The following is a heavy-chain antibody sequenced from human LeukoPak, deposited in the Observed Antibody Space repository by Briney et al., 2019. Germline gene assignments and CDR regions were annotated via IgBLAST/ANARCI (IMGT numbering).Heavy chain of an antibody. Sequence: SSETLSLTCTVSGASISSSTYHWGWIRQPPGKGLEWIGSTFFSGSTYYNPSLKSRVTISVDTSKNQFSLRLSSVTAADTAVYYCARGGSPPEALGDTFDIWGQGTMVTVSS. CDR1: GASISSSTYH. CDR2: TFFSGST. CDR3: ARGGSPPEALGDTFDI. V-gene: IGHV4-39*01. D-gene: IGHD1-26*01. J-gene: IGHJ3*02.